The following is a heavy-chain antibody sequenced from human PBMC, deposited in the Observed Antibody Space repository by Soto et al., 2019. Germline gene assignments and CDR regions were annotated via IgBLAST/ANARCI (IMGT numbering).Heavy chain of an antibody. D-gene: IGHD1-1*01. CDR3: VRHLPAPLAVGSFDI. CDR1: GGFLSRSY. Sequence: QVQLQESGPGLVKPSETLSLTCTVSGGFLSRSYWSWIRQSPGKGLEWIGYIYESGSTSYNPSLKRRVAVSTDMSQNHFRLTLRSVTAANTAVYYWVRHLPAPLAVGSFDIWGRGTLITVSS. J-gene: IGHJ3*02. CDR2: IYESGST. V-gene: IGHV4-59*08.